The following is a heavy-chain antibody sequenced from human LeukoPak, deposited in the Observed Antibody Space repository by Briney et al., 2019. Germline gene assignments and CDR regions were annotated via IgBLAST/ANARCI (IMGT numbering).Heavy chain of an antibody. CDR2: ISSSSSTI. V-gene: IGHV3-48*01. Sequence: AGGSLRLSRAASGFTFSSYSMNWVRQAPGKGLEWVSYISSSSSTIYYADSVKGRFTISRDNAKNSLYLQMNSLRAGDTAVYYCTTDPSIAAAGYLTIAEYFQHWGQGTLVTVSS. D-gene: IGHD6-13*01. CDR3: TTDPSIAAAGYLTIAEYFQH. CDR1: GFTFSSYS. J-gene: IGHJ1*01.